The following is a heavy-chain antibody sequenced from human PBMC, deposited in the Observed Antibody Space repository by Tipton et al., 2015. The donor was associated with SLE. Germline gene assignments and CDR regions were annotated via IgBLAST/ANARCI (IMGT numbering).Heavy chain of an antibody. Sequence: TLSLTCTVSGGSIGSSGYYWGWIRQPPGKGLEWIGSIYYSGSTYYNPSLESRATISLDTSKNHFSLKLSSVIAADTAIYYCARHDYYDSSGPEVDYWGQGALVTVSS. V-gene: IGHV4-39*01. D-gene: IGHD3-22*01. CDR2: IYYSGST. J-gene: IGHJ4*02. CDR1: GGSIGSSGYY. CDR3: ARHDYYDSSGPEVDY.